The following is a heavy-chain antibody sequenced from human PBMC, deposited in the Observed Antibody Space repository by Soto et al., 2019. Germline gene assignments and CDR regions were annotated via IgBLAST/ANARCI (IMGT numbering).Heavy chain of an antibody. CDR3: ARPPYQGLSYYYMDV. CDR2: IYYSGSP. J-gene: IGHJ6*03. V-gene: IGHV4-59*08. CDR1: GGSISSYY. Sequence: QVQLQESGPGLVKPSETLSLTCTVSGGSISSYYWSWIRQPPGKGLEWIGYIYYSGSPNYNPSLKSRVTISVDTSKNQFSLKLSSVTAADTAVYYCARPPYQGLSYYYMDVWGKGTTVTVSS.